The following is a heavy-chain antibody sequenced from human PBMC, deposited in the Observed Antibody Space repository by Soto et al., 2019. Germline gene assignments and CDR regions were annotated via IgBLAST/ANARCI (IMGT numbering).Heavy chain of an antibody. CDR3: ARDTDDILTGSYYYYGMDV. D-gene: IGHD3-9*01. CDR1: GFNFISYG. Sequence: PGGSLRLSCVAFGFNFISYGMHWVRQAPGKGLEWVAVIWYDGSNKYYADSVKGRFTISRDNSKNTLYLQMNSLRAEDTAVYYCARDTDDILTGSYYYYGMDVWGQGTTVTVSS. V-gene: IGHV3-33*08. J-gene: IGHJ6*02. CDR2: IWYDGSNK.